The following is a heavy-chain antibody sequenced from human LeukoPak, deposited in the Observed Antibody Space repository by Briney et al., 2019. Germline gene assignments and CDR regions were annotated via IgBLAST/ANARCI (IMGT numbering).Heavy chain of an antibody. V-gene: IGHV4-30-4*08. D-gene: IGHD6-13*01. CDR3: ARDQKEQLVPLYYYYYMDV. Sequence: PSQTLSLTCTVSGGSISSGSYYWSWIRQPPGKGLEWIGYIYYSGSTYYNPSLKSRVTISVDTSKNQFSLKLSSVTAADTAVYYCARDQKEQLVPLYYYYYMDVWGKGTTVTVSS. J-gene: IGHJ6*03. CDR2: IYYSGST. CDR1: GGSISSGSYY.